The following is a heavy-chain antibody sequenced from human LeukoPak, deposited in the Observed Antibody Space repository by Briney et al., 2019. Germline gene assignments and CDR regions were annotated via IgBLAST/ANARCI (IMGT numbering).Heavy chain of an antibody. CDR3: ARAYYDFWSGYPPGAFDI. J-gene: IGHJ3*02. V-gene: IGHV4-34*01. CDR1: GGSFSGYY. D-gene: IGHD3-3*01. CDR2: XXXSGST. Sequence: TSETLSLTCAVYGGSFSGYYXSXXXXXXXXXXXXXXXXXXSGSTNYNPSLKSRVTISVDTSKNQFSLKLSSVTAADTAVYYCARAYYDFWSGYPPGAFDIWGQGTMVTVSS.